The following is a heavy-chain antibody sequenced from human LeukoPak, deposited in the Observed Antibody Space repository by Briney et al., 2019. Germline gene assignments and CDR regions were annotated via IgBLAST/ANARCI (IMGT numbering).Heavy chain of an antibody. CDR2: ISSSGSTI. CDR1: GFTFSDYY. D-gene: IGHD2-2*02. J-gene: IGHJ4*02. V-gene: IGHV3-11*01. Sequence: GGSLRLSCAASGFTFSDYYMSRIRQAPGQGLEWVSYISSSGSTIYYADSVKGRFTISRDNAKNSLYLQLNSLRAEDTAVYYCAIRCGSTSCYKGGGAYWGQGTLVTVSS. CDR3: AIRCGSTSCYKGGGAY.